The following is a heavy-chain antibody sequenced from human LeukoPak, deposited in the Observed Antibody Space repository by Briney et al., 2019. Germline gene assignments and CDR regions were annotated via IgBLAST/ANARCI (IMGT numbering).Heavy chain of an antibody. J-gene: IGHJ4*02. Sequence: SETLSLTCTVSGGSVTSGSYYWSWIRQPPGEELEWIGYIYYTGSTSYNPSLTSRVTISVDTSKNQFSLKLSSVTAADTAVYYCARHRLAAAFFDYWGQGTLVTVSS. CDR2: IYYTGST. D-gene: IGHD6-13*01. V-gene: IGHV4-61*01. CDR1: GGSVTSGSYY. CDR3: ARHRLAAAFFDY.